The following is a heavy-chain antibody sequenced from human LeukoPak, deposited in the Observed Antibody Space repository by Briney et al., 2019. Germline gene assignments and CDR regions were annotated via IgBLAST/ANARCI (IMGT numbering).Heavy chain of an antibody. CDR2: ISAGNGNT. CDR1: GYTFTIYA. V-gene: IGHV1-3*01. CDR3: ARDRGRFLIAF. J-gene: IGHJ4*02. D-gene: IGHD1-26*01. Sequence: ASVKVSCKASGYTFTIYAIHWVRQAPGQRLEWMGWISAGNGNTKYSQKFQGRVTFTRDTSANTAYMELTSLTSEDAAVYYCARDRGRFLIAFWGQGTLVTVSS.